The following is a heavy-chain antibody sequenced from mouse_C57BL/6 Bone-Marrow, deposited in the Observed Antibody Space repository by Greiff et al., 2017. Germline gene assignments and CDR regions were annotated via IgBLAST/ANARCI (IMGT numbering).Heavy chain of an antibody. Sequence: VQLQQSGAGLVKPGASVKISCKASGYAFSSSWMNWVKQRPGKGLEWIGQLYPGDGDTNYNGKFKGKATLTADKSSSTAYMQLSSMTSEDSAVYFCARVGYGSSDWYFDVWGTGTTVTVSS. CDR2: LYPGDGDT. D-gene: IGHD1-1*01. CDR3: ARVGYGSSDWYFDV. CDR1: GYAFSSSW. J-gene: IGHJ1*03. V-gene: IGHV1-80*01.